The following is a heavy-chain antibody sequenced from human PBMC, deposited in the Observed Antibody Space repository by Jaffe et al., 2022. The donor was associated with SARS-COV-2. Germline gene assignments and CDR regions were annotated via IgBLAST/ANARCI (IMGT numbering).Heavy chain of an antibody. Sequence: QLQLQESGPGLVKPSETLSLICTVSGDSISSSGYYWGWIRQPPGKGLEWIASMYYSGNTYYNPSLKSRVTVSVDTSKNQFSLKLSSVTAADTAVYYCARLTMTVAPDDLKGGTFDPWGQGTLVTVSS. CDR2: MYYSGNT. J-gene: IGHJ5*02. CDR1: GDSISSSGYY. V-gene: IGHV4-39*01. CDR3: ARLTMTVAPDDLKGGTFDP. D-gene: IGHD3-22*01.